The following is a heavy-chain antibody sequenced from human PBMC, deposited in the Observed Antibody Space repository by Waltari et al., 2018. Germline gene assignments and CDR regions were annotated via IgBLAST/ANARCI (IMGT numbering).Heavy chain of an antibody. D-gene: IGHD1-1*01. V-gene: IGHV4-4*02. CDR2: VRGDGTS. Sequence: QLQLQESGPGLGKHSGNLSLICAVSGDSMSTSDYWSWVRQPPGKGREWIGQVRGDGTSNYHPPCASGVSMSGDASTYHFALKLTSAAAVGTALYYCARDRGRGLYLDPWGQGTLVTVSP. CDR3: ARDRGRGLYLDP. CDR1: GDSMSTSDY. J-gene: IGHJ5*02.